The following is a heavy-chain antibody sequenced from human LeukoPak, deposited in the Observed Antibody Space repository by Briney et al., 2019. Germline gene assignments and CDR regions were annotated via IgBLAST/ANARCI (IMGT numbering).Heavy chain of an antibody. D-gene: IGHD6-19*01. CDR1: GFTFSSYG. V-gene: IGHV3-30*02. J-gene: IGHJ4*02. CDR2: IRYDGSNK. Sequence: PGGSLRLSCAASGFTFSSYGMHWVRQAPGKGLEWVAFIRYDGSNKYYADSVKGRFTISRDNSKNTLYLQMNSLRAEDTAVYYCARILYISGWSIDYWGQGALVTVSS. CDR3: ARILYISGWSIDY.